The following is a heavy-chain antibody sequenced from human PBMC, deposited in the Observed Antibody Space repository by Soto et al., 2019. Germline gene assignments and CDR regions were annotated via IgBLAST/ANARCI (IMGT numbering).Heavy chain of an antibody. V-gene: IGHV3-33*01. D-gene: IGHD6-13*01. J-gene: IGHJ5*02. CDR3: ARAPAAGTFWFDP. CDR2: IWYDGSNK. CDR1: GFTFSSYG. Sequence: QVQLVESGGGVVQPGRSLRLSCAASGFTFSSYGMHWVRQAPGKGLEWVAVIWYDGSNKYYADSVKGRFTISRDNSKNTLYLQMNSLRAEDTAVYYCARAPAAGTFWFDPWGQGTLVTVSS.